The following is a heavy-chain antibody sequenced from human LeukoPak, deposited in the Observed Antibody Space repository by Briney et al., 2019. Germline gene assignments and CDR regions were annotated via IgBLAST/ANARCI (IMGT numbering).Heavy chain of an antibody. CDR3: AKGYDYYDSGCYCSRPDAFDI. D-gene: IGHD3-22*01. CDR1: GFTFSSYA. Sequence: GGSLRLSCAASGFTFSSYAMSWVRQAPGKGLEWVSAIGGSSSSSYYADPGKGRFTILRGNSNNTLDLQMNRLRAEHTAVYSGAKGYDYYDSGCYCSRPDAFDIWGQGTMVTVSS. J-gene: IGHJ3*02. V-gene: IGHV3-23*01. CDR2: IGGSSSSS.